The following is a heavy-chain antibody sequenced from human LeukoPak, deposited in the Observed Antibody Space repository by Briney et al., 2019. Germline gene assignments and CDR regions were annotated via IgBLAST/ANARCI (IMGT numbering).Heavy chain of an antibody. J-gene: IGHJ4*02. V-gene: IGHV4-4*02. Sequence: SETLSLTCDVSGGSISNTNWWSWVRQPPGQGLERIGEVSLAGQTNYNPSLNGRVTMSLDESSNQLSLKLTSVTAADTAIYYCSRESGAFCPFGYWGQGTLVIVPS. CDR2: VSLAGQT. CDR1: GGSISNTNW. CDR3: SRESGAFCPFGY. D-gene: IGHD1-26*01.